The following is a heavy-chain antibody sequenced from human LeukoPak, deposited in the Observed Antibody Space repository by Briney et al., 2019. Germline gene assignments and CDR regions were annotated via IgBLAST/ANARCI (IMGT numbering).Heavy chain of an antibody. CDR2: INPADGGA. CDR1: GYTFTDYY. V-gene: IGHV1-2*02. D-gene: IGHD5-18*01. Sequence: ASVKVSCKASGYTFTDYYIHWVRQAPGQGLEWMGWINPADGGAKFAQNFQVRVTMTSDTSISTAYMELSRLRSDDTAVYYCARGLWIQLWLLDYWGQGTLVTVSS. J-gene: IGHJ4*02. CDR3: ARGLWIQLWLLDY.